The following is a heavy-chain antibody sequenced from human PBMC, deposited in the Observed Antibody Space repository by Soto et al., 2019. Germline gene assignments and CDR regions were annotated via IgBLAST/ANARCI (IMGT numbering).Heavy chain of an antibody. V-gene: IGHV3-23*01. Sequence: EVQLLESGGGLVQPGGSLRLSCAASGFTFSSYAMRWVRQAPGKGLEWVSAISGSGDSTYYADSVKRPFITSTDNSKNPLYLQMNSLRAEKTAVYFCARRGSGRYYDYWGQGTVVTASS. J-gene: IGHJ4*02. CDR1: GFTFSSYA. CDR3: ARRGSGRYYDY. D-gene: IGHD6-19*01. CDR2: ISGSGDST.